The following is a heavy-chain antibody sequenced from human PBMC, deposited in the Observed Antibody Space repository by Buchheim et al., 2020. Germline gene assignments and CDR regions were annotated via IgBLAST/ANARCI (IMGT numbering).Heavy chain of an antibody. CDR2: INQDGSGK. J-gene: IGHJ4*02. D-gene: IGHD1-1*01. CDR1: EFTFSRYW. V-gene: IGHV3-7*01. Sequence: EAQLAESGGGLVQPGGSLRLSCAASEFTFSRYWMSWVRQAPGKGLEWVANINQDGSGKYYVDSVRGRFTISRDNAQNSLYLQMNSLRAEDTAVYYCARGAGTRYYFNYWGQGTL. CDR3: ARGAGTRYYFNY.